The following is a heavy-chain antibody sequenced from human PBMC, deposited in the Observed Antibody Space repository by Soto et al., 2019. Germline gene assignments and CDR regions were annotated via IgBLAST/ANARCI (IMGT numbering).Heavy chain of an antibody. CDR2: IWYDGSNK. Sequence: QVQLVESGGGVVQPGRSLRLSCAASGFTFNNYGLHWVRQAPGKGLEWVAVIWYDGSNKYYTDSVKGRFTISRDNSKNTLSLQMNSLRAEDTAVYYCARDGGDYGWELDYWGQGTLVTVSS. CDR3: ARDGGDYGWELDY. CDR1: GFTFNNYG. J-gene: IGHJ4*02. V-gene: IGHV3-33*01. D-gene: IGHD4-17*01.